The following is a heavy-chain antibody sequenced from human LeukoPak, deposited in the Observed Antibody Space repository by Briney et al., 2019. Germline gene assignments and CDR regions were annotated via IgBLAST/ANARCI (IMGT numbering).Heavy chain of an antibody. V-gene: IGHV1-18*01. J-gene: IGHJ5*02. D-gene: IGHD1-26*01. CDR3: ARAPSSGSYIWFDP. Sequence: ASVKVSCKASGYTFTSYGISWVRQAPGQGLEWMGWISAYNGNTNYAQKLQGRVTMTTDTSTSTAYMELSSLRSEDTAVYYCARAPSSGSYIWFDPWGQGTLVTVSS. CDR2: ISAYNGNT. CDR1: GYTFTSYG.